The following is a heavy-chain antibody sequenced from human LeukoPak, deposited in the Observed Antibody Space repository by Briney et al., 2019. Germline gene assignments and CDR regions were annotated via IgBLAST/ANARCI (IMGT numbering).Heavy chain of an antibody. CDR3: ARTAARRFDY. J-gene: IGHJ4*02. D-gene: IGHD6-6*01. CDR1: GYTFTVYY. Sequence: EASVNVSCKASGYTFTVYYMHWVRQAPGQGFEWMGIINPTGGSTTYAQKFQGRVTMTRDTSTSTVYMELSSLRSDDTAVYYCARTAARRFDYWGQGTLVTVSS. CDR2: INPTGGST. V-gene: IGHV1-46*01.